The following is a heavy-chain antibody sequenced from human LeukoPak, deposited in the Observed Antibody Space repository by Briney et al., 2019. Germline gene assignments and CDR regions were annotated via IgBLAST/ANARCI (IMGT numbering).Heavy chain of an antibody. V-gene: IGHV4-59*01. CDR2: IYYSGST. CDR1: GGSFSGYY. CDR3: ARTGASLGAPYYYYYGMDV. J-gene: IGHJ6*02. D-gene: IGHD1-26*01. Sequence: SETLSLTCAVYGGSFSGYYWSWIRQPPGKGLEWIGYIYYSGSTNYNPSLKSRVTISVDTSKNQFSLKLSSVTAADTAVYYCARTGASLGAPYYYYYGMDVWGQGTTVTVSS.